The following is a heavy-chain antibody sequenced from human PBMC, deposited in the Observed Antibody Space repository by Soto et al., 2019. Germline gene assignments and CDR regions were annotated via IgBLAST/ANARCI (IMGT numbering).Heavy chain of an antibody. CDR2: TFTGGST. CDR3: AKKPPRSIQAWAFGMDV. Sequence: EVQLVETGGGLIQPGGSLRLSCLASGFSVTTNYIIWVRQPPGKGLEWVSTTFTGGSTHYADSVKGRFSISRDNSKNTVYLQMTNLRVEDTAVYYCAKKPPRSIQAWAFGMDVWGQGTTVSVSS. CDR1: GFSVTTNY. V-gene: IGHV3-53*02. D-gene: IGHD1-26*01. J-gene: IGHJ6*02.